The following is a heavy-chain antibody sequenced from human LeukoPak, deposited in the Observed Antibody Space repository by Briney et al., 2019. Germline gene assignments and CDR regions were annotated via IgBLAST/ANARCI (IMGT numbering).Heavy chain of an antibody. CDR3: ASHYYYDSSGYYYYFDY. CDR1: GYTFTSYG. V-gene: IGHV1-18*01. Sequence: ASVKVSCKASGYTFTSYGISWVRQAPGQGLEWMGWISAYNGNTNYAQRLQGRVTMTTDTSTSTAYMELRSLRSDDTAVYYCASHYYYDSSGYYYYFDYWGQGTLVTVSS. CDR2: ISAYNGNT. D-gene: IGHD3-22*01. J-gene: IGHJ4*02.